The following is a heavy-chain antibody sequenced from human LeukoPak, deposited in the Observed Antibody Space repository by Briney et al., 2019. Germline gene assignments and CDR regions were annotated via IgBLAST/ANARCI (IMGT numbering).Heavy chain of an antibody. D-gene: IGHD5-12*01. J-gene: IGHJ4*02. CDR1: GFTFSSYS. CDR3: ARGRYSGYFFDY. CDR2: ISSSSSYI. V-gene: IGHV3-21*01. Sequence: GGSLRLSRAASGFTFSSYSMNWVRQAPGKGLEWVSSISSSSSYIYYADSVKGRFTISRDNAKNSLYLQMNSLRAEDTAVYYCARGRYSGYFFDYWGQGTLVTVSS.